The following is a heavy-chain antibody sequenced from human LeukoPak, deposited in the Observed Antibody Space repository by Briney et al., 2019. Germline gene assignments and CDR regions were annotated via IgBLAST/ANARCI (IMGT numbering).Heavy chain of an antibody. CDR3: ARDRVYSSGWYSAFDI. CDR2: ISGRGTST. CDR1: GFTFSTYA. J-gene: IGHJ3*02. V-gene: IGHV3-23*01. D-gene: IGHD6-19*01. Sequence: GGSLRLSCAASGFTFSTYALSWVRQAPGKRLEWVSAISGRGTSTYYADSVKGRFTISRDNSKNTLYLQMNSLRAEDTAVYYCARDRVYSSGWYSAFDIWGQGTMVTVSS.